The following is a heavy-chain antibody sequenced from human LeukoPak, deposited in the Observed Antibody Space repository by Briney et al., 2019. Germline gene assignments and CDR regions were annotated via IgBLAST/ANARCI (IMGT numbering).Heavy chain of an antibody. Sequence: GASVKVSFKASGYTFTSYYMHWGRQAPGQGLEWMGIINPSGGGTSYAQKFQGRVTMTRDTSTSTVYMELSSLRSEDTAVYYCALPSYYDFWSGYLNGMGVWGQGTTVTVSS. CDR3: ALPSYYDFWSGYLNGMGV. D-gene: IGHD3-3*01. CDR1: GYTFTSYY. V-gene: IGHV1-46*01. J-gene: IGHJ6*02. CDR2: INPSGGGT.